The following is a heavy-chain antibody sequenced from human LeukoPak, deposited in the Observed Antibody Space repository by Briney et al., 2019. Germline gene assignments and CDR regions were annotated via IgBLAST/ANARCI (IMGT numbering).Heavy chain of an antibody. CDR2: ISSSSYI. CDR1: GFTFSSYS. Sequence: GGSLRLSCAASGFTFSSYSMNWVRQAPGKGLEWVSSISSSSYIYYADSVKGRFTISRDNAKNSLYLQMNSLRAEGTAVYYCATTGSGDAFDIWGQGTMVTVSS. J-gene: IGHJ3*02. V-gene: IGHV3-21*01. D-gene: IGHD1-14*01. CDR3: ATTGSGDAFDI.